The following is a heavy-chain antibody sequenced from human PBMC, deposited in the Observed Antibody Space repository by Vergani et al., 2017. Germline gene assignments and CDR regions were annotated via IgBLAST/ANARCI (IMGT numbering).Heavy chain of an antibody. D-gene: IGHD3-16*02. CDR2: ISYDGSNK. J-gene: IGHJ6*03. Sequence: QVQLVESGGGVVQPGRSLRFSCAASGFTFSSYAMHWVRQAPGKGLEWVAVISYDGSNKYYADSVKGRFTISRDNSKNTLYLQMNSLRAEDTAVYYCASSVIHYYYYMDVWGKGTTVTVSS. V-gene: IGHV3-30-3*01. CDR3: ASSVIHYYYYMDV. CDR1: GFTFSSYA.